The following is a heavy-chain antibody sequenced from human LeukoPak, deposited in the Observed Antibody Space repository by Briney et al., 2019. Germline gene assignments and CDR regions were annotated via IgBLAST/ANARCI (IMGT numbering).Heavy chain of an antibody. CDR3: AKVKGGIQYPKHFDC. CDR2: ISGSGGST. CDR1: GFTFSSYA. V-gene: IGHV3-23*01. D-gene: IGHD5-18*01. Sequence: GGSLRLSCAASGFTFSSYAMSWVRQAPGKGLEWVSAISGSGGSTYYADSVKGRFTISRDNSENTLYLQMNSLRAEDTAVYYCAKVKGGIQYPKHFDCWGQGTLVTVSS. J-gene: IGHJ4*02.